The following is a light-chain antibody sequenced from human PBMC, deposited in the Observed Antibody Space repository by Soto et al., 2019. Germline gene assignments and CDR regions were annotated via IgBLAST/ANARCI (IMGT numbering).Light chain of an antibody. CDR3: QLYESSWT. CDR1: QSISSTF. J-gene: IGKJ1*01. Sequence: EIVLTQSPGTLSLSPGERATLSCRASQSISSTFLAWYQHKPGQAPKVVIYGASRRSTGIPDRFSGSGSGTDFSDTISRLGPADFAVYYCQLYESSWTFGQGTKVEMK. CDR2: GAS. V-gene: IGKV3-20*01.